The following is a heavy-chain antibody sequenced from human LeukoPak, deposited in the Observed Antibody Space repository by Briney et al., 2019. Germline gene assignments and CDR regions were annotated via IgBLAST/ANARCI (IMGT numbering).Heavy chain of an antibody. CDR3: ARGKWELLSHYWCFDL. Sequence: SQTLSLTCAISGDSVSSNSAAWNWIRQSPSRGLEWLGRTYYRSKWYNDYAVSVKSRITINPDASKNQFSLQLNSVTPEDTAVYYCARGKWELLSHYWCFDLWGRGTLVTVSS. D-gene: IGHD1-26*01. V-gene: IGHV6-1*01. J-gene: IGHJ2*01. CDR2: TYYRSKWYN. CDR1: GDSVSSNSAA.